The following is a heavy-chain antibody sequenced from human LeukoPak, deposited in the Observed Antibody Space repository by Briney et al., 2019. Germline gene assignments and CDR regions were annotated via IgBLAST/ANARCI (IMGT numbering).Heavy chain of an antibody. D-gene: IGHD6-19*01. J-gene: IGHJ6*02. V-gene: IGHV3-53*01. CDR3: ARKYSSGWYGGMDV. CDR1: GFTVSSNY. Sequence: GGSLRLSCAASGFTVSSNYMTWVRQAPGKGLEWVSVIHSGGSTYYADSVKGRFTISRDNSKNTLYLQMNSLRAEDTAVYYCARKYSSGWYGGMDVWGQGTTVTVSS. CDR2: IHSGGST.